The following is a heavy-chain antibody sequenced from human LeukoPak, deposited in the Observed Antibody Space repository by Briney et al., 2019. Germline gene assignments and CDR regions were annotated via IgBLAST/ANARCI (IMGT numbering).Heavy chain of an antibody. V-gene: IGHV4-59*01. J-gene: IGHJ4*02. D-gene: IGHD6-25*01. CDR3: ARAETLAAIYFDF. CDR1: GGSISPYY. CDR2: TFYTGIT. Sequence: PSETLSLTCSVSGGSISPYYWSWIRQPPGKGLEWIGYTFYTGITTYNPSLKSRVSISLDSPKNQFFLRLTSVTAADTAMYYCARAETLAAIYFDFWGQGRLVTVSS.